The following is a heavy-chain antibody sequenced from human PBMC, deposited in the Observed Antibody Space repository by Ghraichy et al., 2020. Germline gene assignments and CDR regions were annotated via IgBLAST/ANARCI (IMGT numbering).Heavy chain of an antibody. V-gene: IGHV3-7*01. CDR3: ARSTGAHYGMDV. CDR1: GFTFSSYW. Sequence: LSLTCAASGFTFSSYWMTWVRQAPGKGLEWVANIQLYGSEKYHVDSVKGRFTISRDNAENSLYLQMSSLRVEDTAVYFCARSTGAHYGMDVWGQWTTVTVSS. D-gene: IGHD2-8*02. J-gene: IGHJ6*02. CDR2: IQLYGSEK.